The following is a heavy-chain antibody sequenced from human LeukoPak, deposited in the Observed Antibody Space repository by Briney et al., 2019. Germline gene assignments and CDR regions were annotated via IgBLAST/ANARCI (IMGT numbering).Heavy chain of an antibody. CDR3: ARGRQWLVSLDFDY. CDR2: IIPIFGTA. Sequence: ASVKVSCKASGYTFTSYYMHWVRQAPGQGLEWMGGIIPIFGTANYAQKFQGRVTITADESTSTAYMELSSLRSEDTAVYYCARGRQWLVSLDFDYWGQGTLVTVSS. J-gene: IGHJ4*02. D-gene: IGHD6-19*01. CDR1: GYTFTSYY. V-gene: IGHV1-69*13.